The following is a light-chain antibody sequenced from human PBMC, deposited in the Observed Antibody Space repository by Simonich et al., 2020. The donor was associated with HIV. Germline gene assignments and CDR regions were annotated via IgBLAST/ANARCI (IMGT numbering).Light chain of an antibody. Sequence: QSALTQPASVSGSPGQSITISCTGTSGDVGGYNYVSWYQQHPGKAPKLMIYDVSKRPSGVSNRFSASKSGNTASLTISGLQAKDEADYYCSSYTGSNTVIFGGGTKLTVL. CDR1: SGDVGGYNY. V-gene: IGLV2-14*01. J-gene: IGLJ2*01. CDR3: SSYTGSNTVI. CDR2: DVS.